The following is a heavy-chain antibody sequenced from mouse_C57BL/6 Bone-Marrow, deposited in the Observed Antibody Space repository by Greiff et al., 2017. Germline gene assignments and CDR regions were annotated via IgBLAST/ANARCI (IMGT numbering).Heavy chain of an antibody. Sequence: VHVKQSGAELVRPGASVKLSCTASGFNIKDDYMHWVKQRPEQGLEWIGWIAPENGDTEYASKFQGKATIPADTSSNTAYLQLSSLTSEDTAVYYCTAILLRFPFDSWGQGTTRTVSS. J-gene: IGHJ2*01. V-gene: IGHV14-4*01. CDR1: GFNIKDDY. CDR3: TAILLRFPFDS. D-gene: IGHD1-1*01. CDR2: IAPENGDT.